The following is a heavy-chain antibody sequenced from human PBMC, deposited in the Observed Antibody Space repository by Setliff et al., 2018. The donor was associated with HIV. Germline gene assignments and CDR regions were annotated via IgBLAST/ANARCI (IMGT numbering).Heavy chain of an antibody. CDR1: GGSFNNYY. V-gene: IGHV4-34*01. D-gene: IGHD2-15*01. Sequence: PSETLSLTCAVYGGSFNNYYWSWIRQSPGKGLEWIGEINYSGSTNYNPSLQSRVTITIDTPKKQFSLKVRSVTAADTAVYYCARGFTVVVLPVSHWFDSWGQGTQVTVPS. CDR3: ARGFTVVVLPVSHWFDS. CDR2: INYSGST. J-gene: IGHJ5*01.